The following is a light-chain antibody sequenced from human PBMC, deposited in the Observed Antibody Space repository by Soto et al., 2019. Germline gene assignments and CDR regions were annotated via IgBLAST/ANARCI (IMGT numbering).Light chain of an antibody. Sequence: DIQMTQSPSSLSASVGDRVTITCRASQSISDYLSWYQQKPGKAPNLLIYAASNLQGGVPSRFRGSVSGTDFTLTISSLQPEDSATYYCQQSFTTPHTFGQGTKLEIK. J-gene: IGKJ2*01. CDR3: QQSFTTPHT. V-gene: IGKV1-39*01. CDR2: AAS. CDR1: QSISDY.